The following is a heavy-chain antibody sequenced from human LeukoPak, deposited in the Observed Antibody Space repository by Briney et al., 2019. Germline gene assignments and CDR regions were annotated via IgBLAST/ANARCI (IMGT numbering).Heavy chain of an antibody. V-gene: IGHV1-18*01. CDR3: VRGGGIQSCGGKTCFRGFIY. D-gene: IGHD2-21*01. J-gene: IGHJ4*02. Sequence: ASVKVSCKTSGYTFTNYGISWVRQAPGLGLEWMGWISAYSGNTNYAQKVQGRVTMTTDTSTSTAYMELRSLRFDDTAVYFCVRGGGIQSCGGKTCFRGFIYWGQGTLVTVSS. CDR2: ISAYSGNT. CDR1: GYTFTNYG.